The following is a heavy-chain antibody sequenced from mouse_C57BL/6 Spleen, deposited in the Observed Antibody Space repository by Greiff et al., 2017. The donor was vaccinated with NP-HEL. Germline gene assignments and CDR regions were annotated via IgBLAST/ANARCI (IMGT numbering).Heavy chain of an antibody. CDR2: IDPETGGT. CDR1: GSTFTDYE. V-gene: IGHV1-15*01. CDR3: IYGNYEFAY. D-gene: IGHD2-1*01. Sequence: SGAELVRPGASVTLSCKASGSTFTDYEMHWVKQTPVHGLEWIGAIDPETGGTAYNQKFKGKALLTADKSSSTAYMELRSLTSEDSAVYYCIYGNYEFAYWGQGTLVTVSA. J-gene: IGHJ3*01.